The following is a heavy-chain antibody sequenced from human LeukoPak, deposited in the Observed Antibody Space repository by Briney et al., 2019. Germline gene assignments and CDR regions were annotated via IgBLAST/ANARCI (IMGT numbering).Heavy chain of an antibody. V-gene: IGHV4-61*02. Sequence: SQTLSLTCTVSGGSISSGNYYWSWIRQPAGKGLEWIGRIYTGGTTHYNPSLKSRVTISVDTSKNQFSLELSSVTAADTALYYCAREFGYAVTSLDYWGQGTLVTVSS. D-gene: IGHD4-17*01. CDR2: IYTGGTT. CDR3: AREFGYAVTSLDY. J-gene: IGHJ4*02. CDR1: GGSISSGNYY.